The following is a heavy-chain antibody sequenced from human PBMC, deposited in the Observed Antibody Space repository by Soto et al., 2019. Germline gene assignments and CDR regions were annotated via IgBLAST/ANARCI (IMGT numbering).Heavy chain of an antibody. CDR2: ISSDGSDK. CDR3: VKGSEVARQELDY. D-gene: IGHD2-15*01. CDR1: GFSFSNCG. Sequence: QVQLVESGGGVVQPGRSLRLSCAASGFSFSNCGMHWVRQAPGKGLEWVAAISSDGSDKYYSESVKGRFTISRDNSKNTLFLQMYSLRVEDTAVYYCVKGSEVARQELDYWGQGTLVTVSS. V-gene: IGHV3-30*18. J-gene: IGHJ4*02.